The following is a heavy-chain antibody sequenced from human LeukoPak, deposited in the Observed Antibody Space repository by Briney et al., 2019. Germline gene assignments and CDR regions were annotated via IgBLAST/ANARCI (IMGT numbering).Heavy chain of an antibody. CDR1: GGSISSSSYY. Sequence: SETLSLTCTVSGGSISSSSYYWGWIRQPPGKGLEWIGSIYYGGYTYYNPSLKSRITISLDTSKNQFSLKLISVTAADTAVYYCARGGRYSYGPFDYWGQGTLVTVSS. J-gene: IGHJ4*02. CDR2: IYYGGYT. D-gene: IGHD5-18*01. CDR3: ARGGRYSYGPFDY. V-gene: IGHV4-39*07.